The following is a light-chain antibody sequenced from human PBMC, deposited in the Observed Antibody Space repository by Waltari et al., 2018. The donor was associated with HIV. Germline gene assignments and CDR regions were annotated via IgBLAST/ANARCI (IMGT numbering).Light chain of an antibody. V-gene: IGLV1-40*01. CDR3: QSYDSSLSGWV. J-gene: IGLJ3*02. CDR1: SSNTAAGYD. CDR2: GNR. Sequence: QSVLTQPPSVSGAPGQRVTIYCTRSSSNTAAGYDVTLYQQLPGTAPNLLIYGNRNRPSGVPDRFSGSKSGTSASLAITGLQAEDEADYYCQSYDSSLSGWVFGGGTKLTVL.